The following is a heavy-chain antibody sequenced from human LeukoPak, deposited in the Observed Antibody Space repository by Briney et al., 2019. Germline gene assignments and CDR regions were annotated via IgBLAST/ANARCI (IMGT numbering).Heavy chain of an antibody. D-gene: IGHD1-26*01. Sequence: PGGSLRLSCAASGFTFSSYAMSWVRQAPGKGLEWVSAISGSGGSTYYADSVKGRFTISRDNSKNTLYLQMNSLRAEDTAVYYCAKGRGSYSNSPLDYWGQGTLVTVSS. CDR3: AKGRGSYSNSPLDY. CDR1: GFTFSSYA. V-gene: IGHV3-23*01. CDR2: ISGSGGST. J-gene: IGHJ4*02.